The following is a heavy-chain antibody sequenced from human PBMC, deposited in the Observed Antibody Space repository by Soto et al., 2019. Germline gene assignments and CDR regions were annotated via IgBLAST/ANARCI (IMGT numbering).Heavy chain of an antibody. Sequence: GGSLRLSCAASGFTFSSYWMSWVRQAPGKGLEWVATIKQDGSEKYYVDSVKGRFTISRDKAKNSLYLQMNSLRAEDTAVYYCARDRRDVPLDWLSGDYYYYGMDVWGQGTTVTVSS. CDR1: GFTFSSYW. V-gene: IGHV3-7*05. D-gene: IGHD3-3*01. CDR3: ARDRRDVPLDWLSGDYYYYGMDV. J-gene: IGHJ6*02. CDR2: IKQDGSEK.